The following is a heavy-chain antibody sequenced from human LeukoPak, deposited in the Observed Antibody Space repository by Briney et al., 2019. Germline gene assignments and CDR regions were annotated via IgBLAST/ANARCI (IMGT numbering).Heavy chain of an antibody. V-gene: IGHV3-21*01. D-gene: IGHD3-3*01. CDR2: ISSSSSYI. CDR1: GFAFSSYS. CDR3: ASPYYDFWSGYYPLSY. J-gene: IGHJ4*02. Sequence: GGSLRLSCAASGFAFSSYSMNWVRQAPGKGLEWVSSISSSSSYIYYADSVKGRFTISRDNAKNSLYLQMNSLRAEDTAVYYCASPYYDFWSGYYPLSYWGQGTLVTVSS.